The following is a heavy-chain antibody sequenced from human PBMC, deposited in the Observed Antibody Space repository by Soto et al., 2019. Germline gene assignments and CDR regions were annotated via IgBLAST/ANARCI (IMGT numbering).Heavy chain of an antibody. CDR1: GFTFSTYA. CDR2: ISDNGDRT. D-gene: IGHD3-10*01. CDR3: AKVHGSGTYYNFPDY. V-gene: IGHV3-23*01. Sequence: XGSLRLSGAASGFTFSTYAMSWVRQAPGKGLEWVSTISDNGDRTYYAASVKGRFTISRDNSKNTLYLLMNSLSAEDTALYYCAKVHGSGTYYNFPDYWGQGTLVSVSS. J-gene: IGHJ4*02.